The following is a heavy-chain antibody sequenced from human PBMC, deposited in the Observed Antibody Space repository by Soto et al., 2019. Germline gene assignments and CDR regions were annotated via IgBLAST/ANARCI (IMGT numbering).Heavy chain of an antibody. CDR1: GSTFSSYG. Sequence: QVQLVESGGGVIQPGRSLRLSCAASGSTFSSYGMHWVRQAPGKGLEWVAVTSYDGSNEHYADSVKGRFTISRDNSKNTLYLQMNRLRAEYTAVYFCAKDTYYHDSTGYYVFDYWGQGTLVTVSS. V-gene: IGHV3-30*18. D-gene: IGHD3-22*01. CDR3: AKDTYYHDSTGYYVFDY. J-gene: IGHJ4*02. CDR2: TSYDGSNE.